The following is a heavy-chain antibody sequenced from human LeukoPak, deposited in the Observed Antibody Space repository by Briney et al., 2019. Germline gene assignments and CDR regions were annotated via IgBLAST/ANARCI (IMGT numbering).Heavy chain of an antibody. CDR2: INHSGST. Sequence: SETLSLTCAVYGGSFSGYYWSWIRQPPGKGLEWIGEINHSGSTNYNPSLESRVTISVDTSKNQFSLKLSSVTAADTAAYYCARERTLFPGDSSGYFDYWGQGTLVTVSS. D-gene: IGHD3-22*01. J-gene: IGHJ4*02. V-gene: IGHV4-34*01. CDR1: GGSFSGYY. CDR3: ARERTLFPGDSSGYFDY.